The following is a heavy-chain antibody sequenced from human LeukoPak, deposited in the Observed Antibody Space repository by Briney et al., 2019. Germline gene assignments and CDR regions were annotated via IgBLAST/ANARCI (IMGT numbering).Heavy chain of an antibody. CDR2: IKQDGSEK. V-gene: IGHV3-7*01. Sequence: GGSLRHSCAASGFTFSSYAMHWVRQPPGKGLEWMANIKQDGSEKYYVDSVKGRFTISRDNAKNSLYLQMNSLRAEDTAVYYCARLNWNYESYMDVWGKGTTVTVSS. D-gene: IGHD1-7*01. CDR3: ARLNWNYESYMDV. CDR1: GFTFSSYA. J-gene: IGHJ6*03.